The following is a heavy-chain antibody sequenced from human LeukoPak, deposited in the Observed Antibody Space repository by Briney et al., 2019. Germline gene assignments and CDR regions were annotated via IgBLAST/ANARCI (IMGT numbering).Heavy chain of an antibody. CDR1: GFTFSSYS. D-gene: IGHD4-17*01. CDR2: ISSSSSYI. Sequence: GGSPRLSCAASGFTFSSYSMNWVRQAPGKGLEWVSSISSSSSYIYYADSVKGRFTISRDNAKNSLYLQMNSLRAEDTAVYYCARDSPLDDYGDFVYYYYYMDVWGKGTTVTVSS. J-gene: IGHJ6*03. CDR3: ARDSPLDDYGDFVYYYYYMDV. V-gene: IGHV3-21*01.